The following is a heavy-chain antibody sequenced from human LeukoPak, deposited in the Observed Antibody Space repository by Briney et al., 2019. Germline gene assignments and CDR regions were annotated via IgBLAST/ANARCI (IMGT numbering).Heavy chain of an antibody. V-gene: IGHV4-59*12. CDR3: ARDRIEDAFDI. CDR2: IFYSGST. CDR1: GGSISTYY. J-gene: IGHJ3*02. Sequence: PSETLSLTCTVSGGSISTYYWSWIRQPPGKGLEWIGYIFYSGSTNYNPSLMGRATMSVETSKNKFSLNLRSVTAADTAVYYCARDRIEDAFDIWGQGTMVTVSS. D-gene: IGHD2-15*01.